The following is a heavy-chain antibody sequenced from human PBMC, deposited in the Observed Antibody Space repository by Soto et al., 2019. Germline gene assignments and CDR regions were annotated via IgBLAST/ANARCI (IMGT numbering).Heavy chain of an antibody. CDR1: GASIDSKSYY. CDR3: ARLDLAYYGLDV. D-gene: IGHD3-9*01. V-gene: IGHV4-39*01. CDR2: IFYAGDT. J-gene: IGHJ6*02. Sequence: QLQLQESGPGLVKPSATLSLTCSVSGASIDSKSYYWAWIRQPPGKGLEWIGNIFYAGDTYYSPSLKSRLTISVDLSQNQFSLRFSSVTAADTALYYCARLDLAYYGLDVWGQGATILVSS.